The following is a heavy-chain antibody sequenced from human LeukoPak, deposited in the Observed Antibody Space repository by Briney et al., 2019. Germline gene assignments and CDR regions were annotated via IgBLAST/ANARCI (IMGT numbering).Heavy chain of an antibody. J-gene: IGHJ5*02. Sequence: GASVKVSCKASGYTFTSYGISWVRQAPGQGLEWMGWISAYNGNTNYAQKLQGRVTMTTDTSTSTAYMELRSLRSDDTAVYYCARDLPALRFLEWYEVGWFDPWGQGTLVTVSS. V-gene: IGHV1-18*01. D-gene: IGHD3-3*01. CDR3: ARDLPALRFLEWYEVGWFDP. CDR2: ISAYNGNT. CDR1: GYTFTSYG.